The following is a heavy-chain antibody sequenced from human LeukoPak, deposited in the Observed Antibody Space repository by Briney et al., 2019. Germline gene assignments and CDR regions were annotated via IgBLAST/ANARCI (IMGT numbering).Heavy chain of an antibody. Sequence: GGSLRLSCAASGFTFSNYGMHWVRQAPGKGLEWVAVIWYGGSNKYYADSVKGRFTISRDNSKNTLYLQMNSLRAADTAVYYCARTQLNGSRAPWGQGTLVTVSS. J-gene: IGHJ5*02. CDR1: GFTFSNYG. CDR3: ARTQLNGSRAP. D-gene: IGHD3-10*01. CDR2: IWYGGSNK. V-gene: IGHV3-33*08.